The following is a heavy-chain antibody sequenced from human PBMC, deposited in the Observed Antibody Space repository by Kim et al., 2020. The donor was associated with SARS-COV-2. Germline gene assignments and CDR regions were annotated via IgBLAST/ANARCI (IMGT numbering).Heavy chain of an antibody. CDR3: ATDRPPAYYCSGGSCCSYGMDV. D-gene: IGHD2-15*01. CDR2: FDPEDGET. Sequence: ASVKVSCKVSGYTLTELSMHWVRQAPGKGLEWMGGFDPEDGETIYAQKFQGRATMTEDTSTDTAYMELSSLRSEDTAVYYCATDRPPAYYCSGGSCCSYGMDVWGQGTTVSDSS. J-gene: IGHJ6*02. V-gene: IGHV1-24*01. CDR1: GYTLTELS.